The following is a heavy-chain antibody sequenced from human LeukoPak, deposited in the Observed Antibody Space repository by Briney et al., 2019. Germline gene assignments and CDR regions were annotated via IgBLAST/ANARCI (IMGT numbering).Heavy chain of an antibody. J-gene: IGHJ3*02. Sequence: LTGGSLRLSCAASGFTFSSYAMHWVRQAPGKGLEWVAVISYDGSNKYYADSVKGRFTISRDNSKNTLYLQMNSLRAEDTAVYYCAKVITIFAVVPDAFDIWGQGTMVTVYS. CDR2: ISYDGSNK. V-gene: IGHV3-30-3*01. D-gene: IGHD3-3*01. CDR3: AKVITIFAVVPDAFDI. CDR1: GFTFSSYA.